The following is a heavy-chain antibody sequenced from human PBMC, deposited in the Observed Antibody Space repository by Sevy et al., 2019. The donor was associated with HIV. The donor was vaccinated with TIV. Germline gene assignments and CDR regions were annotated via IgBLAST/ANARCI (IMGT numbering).Heavy chain of an antibody. V-gene: IGHV3-48*01. CDR1: GFTFSSYS. J-gene: IGHJ4*02. CDR2: ISSSSSTI. CDR3: ARVSPTYHLPLY. Sequence: GGSLRLSCAASGFTFSSYSMSWVRQAPGKGLEWVSYISSSSSTIYYVDSVKGRFTISRDNAKDSLYLQMNSLRAEDTAVYYCARVSPTYHLPLYWGQGTLVTVSS. D-gene: IGHD2-2*01.